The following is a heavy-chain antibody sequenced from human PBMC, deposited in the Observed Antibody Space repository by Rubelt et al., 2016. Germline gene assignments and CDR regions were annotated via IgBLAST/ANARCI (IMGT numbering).Heavy chain of an antibody. J-gene: IGHJ5*02. D-gene: IGHD1-26*01. CDR1: GGSISSYY. Sequence: QVQLQESGPGLVKPSETLSLTCTVSGGSISSYYWSWIGQPPGKGLEGIGPNYSRGSTNSNPSLQGRLTMSVAPSTSRFSLGLTAVTAADTAVYYGARVEGGSHNRFDPWGQGTLVTVSS. CDR3: ARVEGGSHNRFDP. V-gene: IGHV4-59*01. CDR2: NYSRGST.